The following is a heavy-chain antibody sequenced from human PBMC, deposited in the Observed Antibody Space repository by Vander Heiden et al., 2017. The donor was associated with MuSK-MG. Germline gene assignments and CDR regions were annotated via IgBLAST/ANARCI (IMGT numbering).Heavy chain of an antibody. V-gene: IGHV4-39*01. CDR1: GGPASSSNRY. CDR2: MYYSGST. D-gene: IGHD3-10*01. CDR3: ARGSGSYSSNIIY. J-gene: IGHJ4*02. Sequence: QLQLQESGPGLVKPSETLPLPCPVPGGPASSSNRYWGWIRQPPGKGLEWIGSMYYSGSTYYNPSLTSRVTISVDTSKNQFSLKLSSVTAADTAVYYCARGSGSYSSNIIYWGQGTLVTVSS.